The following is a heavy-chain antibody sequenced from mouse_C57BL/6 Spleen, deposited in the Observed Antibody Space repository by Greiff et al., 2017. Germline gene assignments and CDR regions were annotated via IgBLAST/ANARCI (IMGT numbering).Heavy chain of an antibody. CDR3: AREDDGYSDY. V-gene: IGHV5-4*01. CDR1: GFTFSSYA. Sequence: EVQVVESGGGLVKPGGSLKLSCAASGFTFSSYAMSWVRQTPEKRLEWVATISDGGSYTYYPDNVKGRFTISRDKAKNNLYLHMSHLKSEDTAMYYGAREDDGYSDYWGQGTTLTVSS. J-gene: IGHJ2*01. CDR2: ISDGGSYT. D-gene: IGHD2-3*01.